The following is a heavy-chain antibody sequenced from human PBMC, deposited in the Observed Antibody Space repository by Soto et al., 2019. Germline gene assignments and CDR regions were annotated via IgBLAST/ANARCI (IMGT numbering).Heavy chain of an antibody. CDR2: ISSDNGNT. J-gene: IGHJ5*01. V-gene: IGHV1-18*01. CDR3: VRLIGNSWLDS. Sequence: ASVKVSCKASGYTFTSSGISWVRQAPGQGLEWMGWISSDNGNTNYAQKLQGRVTMTTDTSTSTAYMELRSLRSDDTAVYYCVRLIGNSWLDSWGQGTLVTVSS. CDR1: GYTFTSSG. D-gene: IGHD3-16*01.